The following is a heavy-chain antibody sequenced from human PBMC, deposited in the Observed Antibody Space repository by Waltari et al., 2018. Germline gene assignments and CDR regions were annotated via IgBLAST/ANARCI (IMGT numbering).Heavy chain of an antibody. Sequence: QVQLVESGGGLVKPGGSLRLSCDASTFTFRNYYMTWIRQAPGKGLQLFSYISSEDNDILYADSVKGRFTISRDNTKNLLYLEMNSLRAEDTGVYFCARGGFSYGYNFYYGLDVWGQGTTVTVSS. CDR3: ARGGFSYGYNFYYGLDV. J-gene: IGHJ6*02. D-gene: IGHD5-12*01. CDR2: ISSEDNDI. V-gene: IGHV3-11*04. CDR1: TFTFRNYY.